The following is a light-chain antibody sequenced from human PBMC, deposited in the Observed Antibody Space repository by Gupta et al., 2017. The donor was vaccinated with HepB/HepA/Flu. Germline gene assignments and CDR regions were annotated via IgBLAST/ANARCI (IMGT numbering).Light chain of an antibody. CDR3: QRRNNWLT. J-gene: IGKJ4*01. Sequence: EIVLTQFPATLSLSPGERATLSCRASQSVSNYLAWYQQKPGQDPRLLIRDASYRATGVPARFSCSGSGTDFTLTISSLEPEDFTVYYCQRRNNWLTFGGGTKVEIK. V-gene: IGKV3-11*01. CDR1: QSVSNY. CDR2: DAS.